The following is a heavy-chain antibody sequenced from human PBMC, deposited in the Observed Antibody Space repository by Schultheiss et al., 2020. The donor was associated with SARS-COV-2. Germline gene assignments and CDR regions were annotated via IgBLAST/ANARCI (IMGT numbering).Heavy chain of an antibody. J-gene: IGHJ4*02. CDR2: IYYSGST. CDR1: GGSFSGYY. Sequence: SETLSLTCAVYGGSFSGYYWSWIRKPPGKGLEWIGYIYYSGSTNYNPSLKSRVTISVDTSKNQFSLKLSSVTAADTAVYYCAIYGYSYGSDYWGQGTLVTVSS. CDR3: AIYGYSYGSDY. V-gene: IGHV4-59*01. D-gene: IGHD5-18*01.